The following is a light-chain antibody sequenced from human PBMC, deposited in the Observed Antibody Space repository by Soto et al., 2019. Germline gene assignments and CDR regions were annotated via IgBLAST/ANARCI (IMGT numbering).Light chain of an antibody. CDR3: CSYGGGRTPLG. CDR1: SSDVGGNNR. Sequence: QSALTQPASVSGSPGQSITISCTGTSSDVGGNNRVSWYQQFPGKAPKLIIYDVSRRPSGVPDRFSGSKSGNTASLTISGLQAEDEGDYYCCSYGGGRTPLGFGGGTKVTVL. V-gene: IGLV2-23*02. J-gene: IGLJ2*01. CDR2: DVS.